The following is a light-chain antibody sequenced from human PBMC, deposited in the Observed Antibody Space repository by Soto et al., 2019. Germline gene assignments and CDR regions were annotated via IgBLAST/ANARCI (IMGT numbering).Light chain of an antibody. V-gene: IGLV2-14*03. CDR3: SAYATLNTVVL. CDR1: TSDIGAYNY. Sequence: QSALTQPASVSGSLGQSITISCTGTTSDIGAYNYVSWYQHHPGKAPKLLIYDVTDRPSGVSDRFSGSKSGNTASLPISGLQAEDEADYFCSAYATLNTVVLFGGGTKLTVL. CDR2: DVT. J-gene: IGLJ2*01.